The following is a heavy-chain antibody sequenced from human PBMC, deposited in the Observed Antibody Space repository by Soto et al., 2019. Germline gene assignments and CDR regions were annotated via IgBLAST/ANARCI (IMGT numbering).Heavy chain of an antibody. CDR3: ARVDDYGDYPTPGDAAQYFDY. CDR2: ISAYNGNT. CDR1: GYTFTSYG. J-gene: IGHJ4*02. V-gene: IGHV1-18*01. D-gene: IGHD4-17*01. Sequence: ASVKVSCKASGYTFTSYGISWVRQAPGQGLEWMGWISAYNGNTNYAQKLQGRVTMTTDTSTSTAYMELRSLRSDDTAVYYCARVDDYGDYPTPGDAAQYFDYWGQGTLVTVSS.